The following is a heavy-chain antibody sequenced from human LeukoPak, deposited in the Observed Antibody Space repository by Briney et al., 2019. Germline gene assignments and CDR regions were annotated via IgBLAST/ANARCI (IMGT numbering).Heavy chain of an antibody. J-gene: IGHJ4*02. CDR2: ITSSNNYI. Sequence: PGGSLRLSCAGSGFTFSSYSMNWVRQAPGKGLEWVSSITSSNNYIYYADSMKGRFTISRDNAKNSLYLQMNSLRAEDTAVYYCAKGLYYYDSNNYLTFDYWGQGTLVTVSS. CDR3: AKGLYYYDSNNYLTFDY. V-gene: IGHV3-21*01. D-gene: IGHD3-22*01. CDR1: GFTFSSYS.